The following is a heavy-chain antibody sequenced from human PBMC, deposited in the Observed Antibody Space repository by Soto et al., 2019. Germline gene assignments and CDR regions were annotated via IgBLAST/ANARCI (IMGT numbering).Heavy chain of an antibody. CDR2: INPSSGGT. CDR3: ARSDYDILTGYYPDYYYYGMDV. CDR1: GYTFTGYY. D-gene: IGHD3-9*01. V-gene: IGHV1-2*04. Sequence: AAVKVSCKASGYTFTGYYMHWVRQAPGQGLEWMGWINPSSGGTNYAQKFQGWVTMTRDTSISTAYMELSRLRSDDTAVYYCARSDYDILTGYYPDYYYYGMDVWGQGTTVTVSS. J-gene: IGHJ6*02.